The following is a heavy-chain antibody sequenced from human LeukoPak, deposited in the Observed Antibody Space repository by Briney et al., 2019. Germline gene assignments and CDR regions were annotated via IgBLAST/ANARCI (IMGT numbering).Heavy chain of an antibody. D-gene: IGHD3-22*01. Sequence: GGSLRLSCAASGFTFSSYEMNWDRQAPGKGLEWVSYISSSSSTIYYADSVKGRFTISRDNAKNSLYLQMNSLRAEDTAVYYCARGGGVITPLDAFDIWGQGTMVTVSS. CDR3: ARGGGVITPLDAFDI. V-gene: IGHV3-48*01. CDR2: ISSSSSTI. CDR1: GFTFSSYE. J-gene: IGHJ3*02.